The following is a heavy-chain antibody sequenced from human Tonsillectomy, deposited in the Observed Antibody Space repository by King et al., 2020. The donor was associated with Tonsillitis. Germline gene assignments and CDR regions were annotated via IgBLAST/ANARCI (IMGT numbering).Heavy chain of an antibody. V-gene: IGHV4-59*01. J-gene: IGHJ4*02. D-gene: IGHD3-22*01. CDR1: GGSISSYY. CDR2: IYYSGST. Sequence: QLQESGPGLVKPSETLSLTCTVSGGSISSYYWSWSRQPPGEGREWIGYIYYSGSTNYNPSLKSRVTISVDTSKNQFSLKLGSVTAADTAVYYCARGRRGDSGGYYKNLYWNYWGQGTLVTVSS. CDR3: ARGRRGDSGGYYKNLYWNY.